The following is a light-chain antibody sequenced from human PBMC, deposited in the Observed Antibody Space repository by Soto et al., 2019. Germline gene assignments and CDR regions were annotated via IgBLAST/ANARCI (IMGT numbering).Light chain of an antibody. CDR1: QSVRSH. J-gene: IGKJ1*01. Sequence: EIVLTQSPATLSLSPGERATLSCRASQSVRSHLVWYQQKPGQAPRLLIYDASYRATDIPPRFSGSGSGTDFTLTISSLQPDDFATYYCQQYNSYWKCGQGTKGDIK. CDR3: QQYNSYWK. CDR2: DAS. V-gene: IGKV3-11*01.